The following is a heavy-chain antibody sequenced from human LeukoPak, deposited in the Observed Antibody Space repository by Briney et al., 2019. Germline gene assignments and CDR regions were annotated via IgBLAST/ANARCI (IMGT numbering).Heavy chain of an antibody. D-gene: IGHD3-3*01. CDR2: IKSKTDGGTT. V-gene: IGHV3-15*01. CDR1: GFTFSNAW. J-gene: IGHJ4*02. CDR3: TTPTTYYDFWSGYQYYFDY. Sequence: GGSLRLSCAASGFTFSNAWMSGVGQAPGKGREWVGRIKSKTDGGTTDYAAPVKGRFTISRDDSKNTLYLQMNSLKTEDTAVYYCTTPTTYYDFWSGYQYYFDYWGQGTLVTVSS.